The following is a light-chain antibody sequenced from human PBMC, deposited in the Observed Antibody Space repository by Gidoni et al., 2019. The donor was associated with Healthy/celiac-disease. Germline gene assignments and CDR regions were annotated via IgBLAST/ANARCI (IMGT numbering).Light chain of an antibody. J-gene: IGKJ1*01. CDR3: QQYNNWPRT. CDR2: GAS. V-gene: IGKV3-15*01. CDR1: QSVSSN. Sequence: EIVMTQSPATLSVSPGERATLSCRASQSVSSNLAWYQQKPGQAPRLLIYGASTRATGIPARFSGSGSGTEFTRTISSLQAEDFAVYYCQQYNNWPRTFXHXTKVEIK.